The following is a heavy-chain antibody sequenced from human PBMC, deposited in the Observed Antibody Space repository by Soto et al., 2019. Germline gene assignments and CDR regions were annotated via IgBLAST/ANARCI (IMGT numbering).Heavy chain of an antibody. CDR3: ATAGGRGQQLYYYYYYYMDV. D-gene: IGHD6-13*01. Sequence: ASVKVSCKVSGYTLTELSMHWVRQAPGKGLEWMGGFDPEDGETIYAQKFQGRVTMTEDTSTDTAYMELSSLRSEDTAVYYCATAGGRGQQLYYYYYYYMDVWGKGTTVTVSS. CDR2: FDPEDGET. J-gene: IGHJ6*03. CDR1: GYTLTELS. V-gene: IGHV1-24*01.